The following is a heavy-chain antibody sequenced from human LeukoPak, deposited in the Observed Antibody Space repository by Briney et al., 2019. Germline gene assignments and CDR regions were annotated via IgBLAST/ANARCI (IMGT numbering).Heavy chain of an antibody. J-gene: IGHJ6*02. V-gene: IGHV4-34*01. CDR3: ARTPSIAARRGLDYYYYGMDV. CDR1: GGSFSGYY. Sequence: PSETLSLTCAVYGGSFSGYYWSWIRQPPGKGLEWIGEINHSGSTNYNPSLKSRVTISVDTSKNQFSLKLSSVTAADTAVYYCARTPSIAARRGLDYYYYGMDVWGQGTTVTVSS. CDR2: INHSGST. D-gene: IGHD6-6*01.